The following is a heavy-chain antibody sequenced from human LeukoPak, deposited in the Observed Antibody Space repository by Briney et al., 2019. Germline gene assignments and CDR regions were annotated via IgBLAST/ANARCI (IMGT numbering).Heavy chain of an antibody. Sequence: ASVKVSCKASGYTFSSYAMNWVRQAPGQGLEWMGIINPSGGSTSYAQKFQGRVTMTRDTSTSTVYMELSSLRSEDTAVYYCARDFDSRPGIGGYWGQGTLVTVSS. CDR2: INPSGGST. CDR3: ARDFDSRPGIGGY. J-gene: IGHJ4*02. D-gene: IGHD3-10*01. CDR1: GYTFSSYA. V-gene: IGHV1-46*01.